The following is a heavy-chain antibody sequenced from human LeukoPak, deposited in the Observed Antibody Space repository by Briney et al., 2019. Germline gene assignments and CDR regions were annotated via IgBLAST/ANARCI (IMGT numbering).Heavy chain of an antibody. J-gene: IGHJ5*02. D-gene: IGHD3-10*01. CDR2: IIPIFGTA. V-gene: IGHV1-69*05. CDR3: ATDLTMVREVFPYWFDP. CDR1: GGTFSSNA. Sequence: SVKVSCKASGGTFSSNAIIWVRQAPGQGLEWRGGIIPIFGTANYAQKFQGRVTITTDESTSTAYMELSSLRSEDTAVYYCATDLTMVREVFPYWFDPWGQGTLVTVSS.